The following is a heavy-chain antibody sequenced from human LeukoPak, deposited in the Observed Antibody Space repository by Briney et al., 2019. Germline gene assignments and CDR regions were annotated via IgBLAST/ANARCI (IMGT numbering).Heavy chain of an antibody. CDR3: ARMALDGGDSIGFDS. J-gene: IGHJ5*01. V-gene: IGHV1-2*02. CDR2: LNPNIGDA. CDR1: GYTFPYYF. D-gene: IGHD2-21*02. Sequence: ASVQGSCNASGYTFPYYFIDWVRQAPGQGLEWMGWLNPNIGDASYTQKIQDRVTMTRDRSINTAYMELSRLTADATAVYYCARMALDGGDSIGFDSWGQGTLVTVSS.